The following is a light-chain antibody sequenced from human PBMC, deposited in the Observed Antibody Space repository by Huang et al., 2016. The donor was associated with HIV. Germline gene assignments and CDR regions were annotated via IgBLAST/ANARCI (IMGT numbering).Light chain of an antibody. CDR2: GAS. V-gene: IGKV3-20*01. CDR1: QSVSSSY. Sequence: EIVLTQSPGTLSLSPGERATLSCRASQSVSSSYLAWYQQKPGQPPRLLISGASSRATGIPDRFSGSGSGTDFTLTISRLEPEDFALYYCQQYGSSPRTFGQGTKVEIK. CDR3: QQYGSSPRT. J-gene: IGKJ1*01.